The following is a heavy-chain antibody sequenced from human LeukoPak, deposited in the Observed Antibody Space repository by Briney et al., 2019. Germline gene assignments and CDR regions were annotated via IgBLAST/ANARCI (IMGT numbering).Heavy chain of an antibody. CDR1: GYTFTSYG. CDR2: ISAYNGNT. CDR3: ARVWAGIAVAGRDDAFDI. J-gene: IGHJ3*02. V-gene: IGHV1-18*01. Sequence: ASVKVSCKASGYTFTSYGISWVRQAPGQGLEWMGWISAYNGNTNYAQKLQGRVTMTTDTSTSTAYMELSRLRSDDTAVYYCARVWAGIAVAGRDDAFDIWGQGTMVTVSS. D-gene: IGHD6-19*01.